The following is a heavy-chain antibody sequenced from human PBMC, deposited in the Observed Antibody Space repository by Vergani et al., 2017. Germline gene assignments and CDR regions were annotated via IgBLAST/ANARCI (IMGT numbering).Heavy chain of an antibody. V-gene: IGHV3-48*03. CDR2: ISSSGRPI. CDR1: GFTFSSYE. CDR3: AREQMGVTMVRGVISLIGGAPAGMDV. Sequence: EVQLVESGGGLVQPGGSLRLSCAASGFTFSSYEMTWVRQAPGKGLEWVSYISSSGRPIYYADSVKGRFTISRDNAKNSLYLQMNSLRAEDTAGYYCAREQMGVTMVRGVISLIGGAPAGMDVWGQGTTVTVSS. J-gene: IGHJ6*02. D-gene: IGHD3-10*01.